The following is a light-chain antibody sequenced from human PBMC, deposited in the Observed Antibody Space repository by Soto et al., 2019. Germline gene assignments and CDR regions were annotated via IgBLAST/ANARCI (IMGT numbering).Light chain of an antibody. V-gene: IGKV1-27*01. J-gene: IGKJ3*01. CDR3: QKENGAPFT. CDR1: QGIGNA. Sequence: DIPMTQSPSSLSASVGDRVTITCRASQGIGNALTWYQQKPGKVPSLLIYVASTLQSGVPSRFSGSGSGTDFTLTISSLQPEDVATYYCQKENGAPFTFGPGTKVDIQ. CDR2: VAS.